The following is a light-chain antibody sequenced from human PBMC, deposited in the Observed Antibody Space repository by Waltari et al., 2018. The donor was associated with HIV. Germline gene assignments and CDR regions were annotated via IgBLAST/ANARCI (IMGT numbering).Light chain of an antibody. Sequence: DIQMNQSPSSLPATVGDRVTIICRASQSMSTYFNWYQEKPGKAPNLLIYGASSLHSEVPSRFSGSGSDTEFTLTISSLQLEDFATYYCQQSYSTLMYTFGQATKLKIK. V-gene: IGKV1-39*01. J-gene: IGKJ2*01. CDR3: QQSYSTLMYT. CDR1: QSMSTY. CDR2: GAS.